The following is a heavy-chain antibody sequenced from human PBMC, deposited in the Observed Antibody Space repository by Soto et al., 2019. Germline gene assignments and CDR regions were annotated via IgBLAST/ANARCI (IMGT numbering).Heavy chain of an antibody. Sequence: GGSLRLSCAASGFTFSSYGMHWVRQAPGKGLEWVAVISYDGSNKYYADSVKGRFTISRDNSKNTLYLQMNSLRAEDTAVYYCAKDLPRITIFGVVIENYYYGMDVWGQGXTVTVYS. CDR3: AKDLPRITIFGVVIENYYYGMDV. D-gene: IGHD3-3*01. CDR1: GFTFSSYG. V-gene: IGHV3-30*18. J-gene: IGHJ6*02. CDR2: ISYDGSNK.